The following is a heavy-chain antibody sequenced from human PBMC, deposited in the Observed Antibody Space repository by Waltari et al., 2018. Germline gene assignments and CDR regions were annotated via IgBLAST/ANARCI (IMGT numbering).Heavy chain of an antibody. CDR2: INHSGST. J-gene: IGHJ4*02. Sequence: QVQLQQWGAGLLKPSETLSLTCAVYGGSFSGYYWSWIRQPPGKGLEWIGEINHSGSTNYNPSLKSRVTISVDTSKNQFSLKLSSVTAADTAVYYCARLYYDILTGSAPYYFDYWGQGTLVTVSS. D-gene: IGHD3-9*01. V-gene: IGHV4-34*01. CDR1: GGSFSGYY. CDR3: ARLYYDILTGSAPYYFDY.